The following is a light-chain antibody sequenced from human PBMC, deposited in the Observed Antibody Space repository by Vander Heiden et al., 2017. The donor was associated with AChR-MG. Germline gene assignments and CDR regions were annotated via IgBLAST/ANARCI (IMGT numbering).Light chain of an antibody. V-gene: IGLV1-36*01. J-gene: IGLJ3*02. Sequence: QSVLTQPPAVSEAPRQRVTISCSGSSSNVGSNDISWYQQRPGTAPNLLIYYDDSLRSGVADRFSATKSGTSATVATSGPQAEDEADYYCAAWDDSMNGWVFGGGTKLTVL. CDR2: YDD. CDR1: SSNVGSND. CDR3: AAWDDSMNGWV.